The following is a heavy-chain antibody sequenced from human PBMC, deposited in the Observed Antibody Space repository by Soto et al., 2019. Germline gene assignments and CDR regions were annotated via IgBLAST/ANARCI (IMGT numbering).Heavy chain of an antibody. CDR1: GGSISSGGYY. D-gene: IGHD3-22*01. CDR2: IYYSGST. CDR3: ARFWRPWGKTDEDSSGYYWLGWYFDL. V-gene: IGHV4-31*03. J-gene: IGHJ2*01. Sequence: QVQLQESGPGLVKPSQTLSLTCTVSGGSISSGGYYWSWIRQHPGKGLEWIGYIYYSGSTYYNPSLKSRVTISVDTSKNQFSLKLSSVTAADTAVYYCARFWRPWGKTDEDSSGYYWLGWYFDLWGRGTLVTVSS.